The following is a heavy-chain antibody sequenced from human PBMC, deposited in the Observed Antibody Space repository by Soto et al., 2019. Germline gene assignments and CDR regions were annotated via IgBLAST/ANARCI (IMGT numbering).Heavy chain of an antibody. Sequence: SVKVSCKASGFTFTSSAVQWVRQARRQRLEWIGWIVVGSGNTNYAQKFQERVTITRDMSTSTAYMELSSLRSEDTAVYYCAASVWSGYYYGDYYYGMDVWGQGTTVTVSS. CDR3: AASVWSGYYYGDYYYGMDV. CDR1: GFTFTSSA. CDR2: IVVGSGNT. V-gene: IGHV1-58*01. D-gene: IGHD3-3*01. J-gene: IGHJ6*02.